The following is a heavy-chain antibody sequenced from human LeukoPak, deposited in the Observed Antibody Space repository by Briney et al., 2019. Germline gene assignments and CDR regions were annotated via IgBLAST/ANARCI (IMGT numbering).Heavy chain of an antibody. V-gene: IGHV3-66*04. CDR3: ARQGTDETSGYYAY. J-gene: IGHJ4*02. Sequence: GGSMRLSCAASGFTVTTNYMSWVRQAPGKGLEWVSVMYISGNTKYADSVKGRFTISRDNSKNTLYLQMNSLRAEDTAVYYCARQGTDETSGYYAYWGQGTLVTVSS. D-gene: IGHD3-22*01. CDR2: MYISGNT. CDR1: GFTVTTNY.